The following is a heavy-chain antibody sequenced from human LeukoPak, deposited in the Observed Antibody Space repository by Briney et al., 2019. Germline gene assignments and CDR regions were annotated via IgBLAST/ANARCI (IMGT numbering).Heavy chain of an antibody. J-gene: IGHJ3*02. CDR2: IKEDGSEK. Sequence: GGSLRLSCAASGFTFGIYWMSWVRQAPGKGLEWVANIKEDGSEKYYVDSVKGRFTISRDNAKNSLYLQMNSLRAEDTVVYYCARDFDGVQAFDIWGQGTMVTVSS. D-gene: IGHD3-16*01. CDR3: ARDFDGVQAFDI. CDR1: GFTFGIYW. V-gene: IGHV3-7*01.